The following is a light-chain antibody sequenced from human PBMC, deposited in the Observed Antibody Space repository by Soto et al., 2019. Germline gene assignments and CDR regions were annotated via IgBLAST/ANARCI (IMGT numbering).Light chain of an antibody. CDR2: GAS. J-gene: IGKJ4*01. Sequence: EIVLTQSPGTLSLSPGERESLSCRASQSVSSSYLAWYQQKPGQAPRLLIYGASSRAAGIPARFSGSGSGTDFTLTISSLEPEDFAVYYCQQRSNWPLTFGGGTKVDIK. V-gene: IGKV3D-20*02. CDR1: QSVSSSY. CDR3: QQRSNWPLT.